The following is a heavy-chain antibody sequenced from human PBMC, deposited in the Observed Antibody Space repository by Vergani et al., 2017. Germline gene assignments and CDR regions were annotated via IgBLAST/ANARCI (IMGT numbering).Heavy chain of an antibody. CDR3: ARVQDYGDHTDWFDP. J-gene: IGHJ5*02. D-gene: IGHD4-17*01. CDR2: IYYSGST. CDR1: GGSISSYY. Sequence: QVQLQESGPGLVKPSETLSLTCTVSGGSISSYYWSWIRQPPGKGLEWIGYIYYSGSTNYNPSLKSRVTISVETSKYQFSLKLSSVTAADPAVYYCARVQDYGDHTDWFDPWGQGTLVTVSS. V-gene: IGHV4-59*01.